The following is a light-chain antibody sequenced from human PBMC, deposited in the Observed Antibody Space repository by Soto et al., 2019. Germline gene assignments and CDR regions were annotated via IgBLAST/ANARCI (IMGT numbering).Light chain of an antibody. V-gene: IGKV3-20*01. J-gene: IGKJ1*01. Sequence: EIVLTQSPGTLSLSPGERATLSCRASQSVSSSYLAWYQQKPGQAPRLLIYGASSRATGIPDRFSGSGSGKDFTLTISRLEPEDFAVYYCQQYGSSPPTFGQGT. CDR3: QQYGSSPPT. CDR1: QSVSSSY. CDR2: GAS.